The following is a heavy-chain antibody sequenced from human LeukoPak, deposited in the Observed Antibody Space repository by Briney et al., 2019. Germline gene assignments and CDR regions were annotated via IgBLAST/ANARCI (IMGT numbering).Heavy chain of an antibody. CDR3: ARELPRNYYDSSGYYLGQY. Sequence: AASVKVSCKASGGTFSSYAISWVRQAPGQGLEWMGRIIPILGIANYAQKFQGRVTITADKSTSTAYMELSSLRSEDTAVYYCARELPRNYYDSSGYYLGQYWGQGTLVTVSS. D-gene: IGHD3-22*01. CDR2: IIPILGIA. CDR1: GGTFSSYA. V-gene: IGHV1-69*04. J-gene: IGHJ4*02.